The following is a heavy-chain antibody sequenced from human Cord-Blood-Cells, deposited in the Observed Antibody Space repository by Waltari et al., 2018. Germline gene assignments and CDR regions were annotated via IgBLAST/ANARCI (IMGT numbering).Heavy chain of an antibody. Sequence: EVQLVESGGGLIQPGGSLRLSCAASGFTVSSNYLSWVRQAPGKGLEWVSVIYSGGSTYYADSVKGRFTSSRDNSKNTLYLQMNSLRAEDTAVYYCARAPYSSSFAFDIWGQGTMVTVSS. V-gene: IGHV3-53*01. CDR1: GFTVSSNY. CDR2: IYSGGST. J-gene: IGHJ3*02. D-gene: IGHD6-6*01. CDR3: ARAPYSSSFAFDI.